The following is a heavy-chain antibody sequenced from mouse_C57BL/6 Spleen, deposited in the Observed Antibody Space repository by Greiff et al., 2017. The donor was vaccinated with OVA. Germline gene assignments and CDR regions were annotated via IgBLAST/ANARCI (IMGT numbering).Heavy chain of an antibody. CDR2: ISNGGGST. CDR1: GFTFSDYY. J-gene: IGHJ3*01. Sequence: DVKLVESGGGLVQPGGSLKLSCAASGFTFSDYYMYWVRQTPEKRLEWVAYISNGGGSTYYPDTVKGRFTISRDNAKNTLYLQMSRLKSEDTAMYYCARQREFAYWGQGTLVTVSA. CDR3: ARQREFAY. V-gene: IGHV5-12*01.